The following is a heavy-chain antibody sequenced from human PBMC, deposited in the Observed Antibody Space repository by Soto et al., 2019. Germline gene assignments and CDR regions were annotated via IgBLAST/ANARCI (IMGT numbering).Heavy chain of an antibody. CDR3: AKVRQRFLDILTGATNFDS. CDR1: GFTFNNFA. V-gene: IGHV3-23*01. J-gene: IGHJ4*02. CDR2: ISSDGDLR. D-gene: IGHD3-9*01. Sequence: EVHLLGSGGDLVKPGGSLRLSCEVSGFTFNNFAMSWVRQSPGKGLEWVSTISSDGDLRHYAESVKARFTISRDNSKSSLFLQMNSLRAEDTALYFCAKVRQRFLDILTGATNFDSWGQGTLVTVPS.